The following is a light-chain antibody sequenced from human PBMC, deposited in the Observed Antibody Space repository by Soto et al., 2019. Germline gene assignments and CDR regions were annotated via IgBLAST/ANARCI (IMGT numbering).Light chain of an antibody. V-gene: IGLV1-51*01. J-gene: IGLJ1*01. CDR3: GSWDSSLSAYV. Sequence: QSVLTQPPSVSAAPGQKVTISCSGSSSNIGGNSVSWYQQLPGTAPKLLIYDDNKRPSGIPGRFSGSKSGTSATLGITGFQTGEEADYYCGSWDSSLSAYVFGPGKKVTV. CDR2: DDN. CDR1: SSNIGGNS.